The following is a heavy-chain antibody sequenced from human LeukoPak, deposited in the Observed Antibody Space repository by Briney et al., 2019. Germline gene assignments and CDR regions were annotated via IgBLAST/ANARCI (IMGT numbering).Heavy chain of an antibody. J-gene: IGHJ4*02. CDR3: ARGGNVDTVTFDY. CDR2: IYHSGST. CDR1: GGSISSGGYY. Sequence: SETLSLTCTVSGGSISSGGYYWSWIRQPPGKGLEWIGYIYHSGSTYYNPSLKSRVTISVDRSKNQFSLKLSSVTAADTAVYYCARGGNVDTVTFDYWGQGTLVTVSS. D-gene: IGHD5-18*01. V-gene: IGHV4-30-2*01.